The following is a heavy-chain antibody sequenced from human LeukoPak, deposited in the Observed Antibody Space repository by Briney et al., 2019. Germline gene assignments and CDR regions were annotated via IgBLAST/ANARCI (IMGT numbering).Heavy chain of an antibody. Sequence: GGSLRLSCAASGFSFSTYAMSWVRQIPGKGLEWVSAISGSDPGTYYADSVKGRFTISRVDSRNTLYLQMNRLRVEDTAVYYCAKGSRGSCRGAYCYSFDNWGQGAVVTVSS. J-gene: IGHJ4*02. D-gene: IGHD2-21*02. V-gene: IGHV3-23*01. CDR3: AKGSRGSCRGAYCYSFDN. CDR2: ISGSDPGT. CDR1: GFSFSTYA.